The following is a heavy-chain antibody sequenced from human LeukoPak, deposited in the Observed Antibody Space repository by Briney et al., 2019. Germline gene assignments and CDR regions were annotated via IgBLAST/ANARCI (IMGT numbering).Heavy chain of an antibody. Sequence: KASETLSLTCTVSGGSISSYYWSWIRQPPGKGLEWIGYIYYSGSTNYNPSLKSRVTISVDTSKNQFSLKLSSVTAADTAVYYCARYRVAAAERDYWGQGTLVTVSS. CDR1: GGSISSYY. CDR2: IYYSGST. J-gene: IGHJ4*02. D-gene: IGHD6-13*01. V-gene: IGHV4-59*12. CDR3: ARYRVAAAERDY.